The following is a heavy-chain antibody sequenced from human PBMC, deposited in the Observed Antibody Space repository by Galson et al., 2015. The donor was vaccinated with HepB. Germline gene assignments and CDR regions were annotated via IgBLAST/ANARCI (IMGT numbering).Heavy chain of an antibody. V-gene: IGHV1-18*04. D-gene: IGHD2-21*01. CDR1: GYTFTSYG. CDR3: ARNCYLRSRCDRGAFDI. J-gene: IGHJ3*02. Sequence: SVKVSCKASGYTFTSYGISWVRQAPGQGLEWMGWISAYNGNTNYAQKLQGRVTMTTDTSTSTAYMELRSLRSDDTAVYYCARNCYLRSRCDRGAFDIWGQGTMVTVSP. CDR2: ISAYNGNT.